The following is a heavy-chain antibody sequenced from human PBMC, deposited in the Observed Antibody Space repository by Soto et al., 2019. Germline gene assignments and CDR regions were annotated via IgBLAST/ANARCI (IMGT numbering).Heavy chain of an antibody. V-gene: IGHV3-21*01. CDR3: ARDPSLLYYYYYYMDV. CDR2: ISSSSSYI. J-gene: IGHJ6*03. D-gene: IGHD1-26*01. Sequence: GGSLRLSCAASGFTFSSYSMNWVRQAPGKGLEWVSSISSSSSYIYYADSVKGRFTISRDNAKNSLYLQMNSLRAEDTAVYYCARDPSLLYYYYYYMDVWGKGTTVTVSS. CDR1: GFTFSSYS.